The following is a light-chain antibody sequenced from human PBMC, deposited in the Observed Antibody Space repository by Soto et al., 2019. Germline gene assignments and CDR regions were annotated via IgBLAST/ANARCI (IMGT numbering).Light chain of an antibody. J-gene: IGLJ1*01. CDR1: ASDIGGYSF. CDR3: SAHGGTNPYV. CDR2: DVN. Sequence: QSALTDPACASGCPGQSVAISCTGTASDIGGYSFVSWYQQHPGKAPKLLIYDVNKRPSGVPDRFSGSESGNTASLTVSGLQAEDEAEYYCSAHGGTNPYVFGTGTKVTVL. V-gene: IGLV2-8*01.